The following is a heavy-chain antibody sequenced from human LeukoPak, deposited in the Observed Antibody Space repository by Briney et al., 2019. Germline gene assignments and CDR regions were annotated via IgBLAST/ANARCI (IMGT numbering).Heavy chain of an antibody. D-gene: IGHD1-26*01. CDR2: ISYDGSNK. J-gene: IGHJ4*02. V-gene: IGHV3-30*03. Sequence: PGRSLRLSCAASGFTFSSYGMHWVRQAPGKGLEWVAVISYDGSNKYYADSVKGRFTISRDNSKNTLYLQMNSLRAEDTAVYYCARGLVGATTSYFDYWGQGTLVTVSS. CDR3: ARGLVGATTSYFDY. CDR1: GFTFSSYG.